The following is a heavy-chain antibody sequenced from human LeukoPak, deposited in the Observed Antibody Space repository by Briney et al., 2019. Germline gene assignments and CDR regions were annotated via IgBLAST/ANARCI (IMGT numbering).Heavy chain of an antibody. Sequence: GGSLRLSCAASGFTFSSYAMSWVRQAPGKGLEWVSAISGSGGSTYNADSVKGRFTISRDNSKNTLYLQMNSLRAEDTAVYYCAKGLYDSRDAFDIWGQGTMVTVSS. D-gene: IGHD3-22*01. CDR3: AKGLYDSRDAFDI. CDR1: GFTFSSYA. V-gene: IGHV3-23*01. CDR2: ISGSGGST. J-gene: IGHJ3*02.